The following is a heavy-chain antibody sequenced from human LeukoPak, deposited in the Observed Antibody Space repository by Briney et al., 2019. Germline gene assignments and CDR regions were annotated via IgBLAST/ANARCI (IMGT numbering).Heavy chain of an antibody. CDR2: LSGTSDST. J-gene: IGHJ4*02. CDR1: GFTFSNYG. Sequence: GGSLRLSCAASGFTFSNYGMSWVRQAPGKGLEWVSALSGTSDSTYYADSVKGRFSISSDNSKTTLYLQISSLRVEDTAVYYCAKVATWTHFDYWGQGILVTVSS. V-gene: IGHV3-23*01. CDR3: AKVATWTHFDY. D-gene: IGHD3/OR15-3a*01.